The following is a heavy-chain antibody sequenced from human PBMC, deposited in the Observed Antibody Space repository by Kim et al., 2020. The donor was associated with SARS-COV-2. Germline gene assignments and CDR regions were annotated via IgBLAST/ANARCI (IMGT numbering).Heavy chain of an antibody. CDR1: GFTFGDYA. Sequence: GGSLRLSCAASGFTFGDYAMHWVRQAPGKGLEWVSGISWNSGSIGYADSVKGRFTISRDNAKNSLYLQMNSLRAEDTALYYCAKDISGGGPFGAFDIWGQGTMVTVSS. J-gene: IGHJ3*02. V-gene: IGHV3-9*01. CDR3: AKDISGGGPFGAFDI. D-gene: IGHD1-26*01. CDR2: ISWNSGSI.